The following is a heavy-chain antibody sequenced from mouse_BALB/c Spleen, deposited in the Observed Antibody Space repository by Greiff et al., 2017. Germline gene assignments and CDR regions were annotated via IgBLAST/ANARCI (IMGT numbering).Heavy chain of an antibody. CDR1: GFSLTSYG. J-gene: IGHJ3*01. CDR2: IWAGGST. V-gene: IGHV2-9*02. D-gene: IGHD1-2*01. Sequence: VMLVESGPGLVAPSQSLSITCTVSGFSLTSYGVHWVRQPPGKGLEWLGVIWAGGSTNYNSALMSRLSISKDNSKSQVFLKMNSLQTDDTAMYYCARDRDYGYGFAYWGQGTLVTVSA. CDR3: ARDRDYGYGFAY.